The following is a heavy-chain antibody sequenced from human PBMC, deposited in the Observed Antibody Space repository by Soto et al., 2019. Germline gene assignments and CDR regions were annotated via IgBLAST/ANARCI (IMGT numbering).Heavy chain of an antibody. CDR2: IKQDGSEK. D-gene: IGHD6-13*01. CDR3: ARSSSNAFDI. V-gene: IGHV3-7*01. J-gene: IGHJ3*02. Sequence: GGSLRLSCAASGFTFSNYWMGWVRQAPGKGLEWVANIKQDGSEKYYVDSVKGRFTISRDNAKNSLNLQMNSLRAEDTAVYYCARSSSNAFDIWGQGTMVTVSS. CDR1: GFTFSNYW.